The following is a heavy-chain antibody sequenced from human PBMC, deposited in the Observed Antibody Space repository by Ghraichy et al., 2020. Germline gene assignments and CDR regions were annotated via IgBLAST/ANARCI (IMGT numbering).Heavy chain of an antibody. CDR2: IDNGRKRSTI. D-gene: IGHD2-21*02. J-gene: IGHJ2*01. CDR3: ARKGASCGGDCYLDFDL. Sequence: GGSLRLSCAASGFTLSSYSMNWVRQAPGKGLEWVSYIDNGRKRSTIYYAESVKGRFTISRDNARNSMYLQMNSLRDEDTAVYYCARKGASCGGDCYLDFDLWGRGTLVTVSS. CDR1: GFTLSSYS. V-gene: IGHV3-48*02.